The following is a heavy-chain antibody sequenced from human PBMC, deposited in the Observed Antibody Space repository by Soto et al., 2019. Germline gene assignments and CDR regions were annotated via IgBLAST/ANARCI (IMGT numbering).Heavy chain of an antibody. Sequence: GESLKISCKGSGYSFTSYWISWVRQMPGKGLEWMGRIDPSDSYTNYSPSFQGHVTISADKSISTAYLQWSSLKASDTAMYYCARLEGYYYDSSGYPKADAFYICGQGTMVT. CDR2: IDPSDSYT. J-gene: IGHJ3*02. D-gene: IGHD3-22*01. V-gene: IGHV5-10-1*01. CDR1: GYSFTSYW. CDR3: ARLEGYYYDSSGYPKADAFYI.